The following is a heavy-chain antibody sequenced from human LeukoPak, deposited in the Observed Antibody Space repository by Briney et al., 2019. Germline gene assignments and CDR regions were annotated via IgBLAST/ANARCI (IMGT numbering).Heavy chain of an antibody. D-gene: IGHD4-17*01. J-gene: IGHJ5*02. CDR2: INHSGST. CDR3: ARVLPVYGDRTPNWILDP. V-gene: IGHV4-34*01. CDR1: GGSFSGYY. Sequence: SETLSLTCAVYGGSFSGYYWSWIRQPPGKGLEWIGEINHSGSTNYNPSLKSRVTISVDTSKNQSSLKLSSVTAADTAVYYCARVLPVYGDRTPNWILDPWGQGTLVTVSS.